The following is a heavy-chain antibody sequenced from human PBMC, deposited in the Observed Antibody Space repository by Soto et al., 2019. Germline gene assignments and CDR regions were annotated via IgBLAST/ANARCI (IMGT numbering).Heavy chain of an antibody. CDR1: GGSISSYY. CDR3: ARSSHDYPDY. Sequence: PSDTLSLTCTVSGGSISSYYWSWIRQPPGKGLEWIGYIYYSGSTNYNPSLKSRVTISVDTSKNQFSLKLSSVTAADTAVYYCARSSHDYPDYWGQGTLVTVSS. V-gene: IGHV4-59*08. J-gene: IGHJ4*02. CDR2: IYYSGST.